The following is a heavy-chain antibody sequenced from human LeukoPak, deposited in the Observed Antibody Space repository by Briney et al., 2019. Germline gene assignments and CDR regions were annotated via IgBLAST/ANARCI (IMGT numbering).Heavy chain of an antibody. CDR3: ARSTPGPFCSGEGCPPTLPPFDY. Sequence: GGSLRLLCAASGLTINLQYLLCVRQARGAAVEWVAVVYRGGEPFYAVSVRGRFNVSRDISKNTLYRLMESLRDEDTAVYYCARSTPGPFCSGEGCPPTLPPFDYWGQGTPVTVSS. D-gene: IGHD2-15*01. CDR2: VYRGGEP. V-gene: IGHV3-53*01. CDR1: GLTINLQY. J-gene: IGHJ4*02.